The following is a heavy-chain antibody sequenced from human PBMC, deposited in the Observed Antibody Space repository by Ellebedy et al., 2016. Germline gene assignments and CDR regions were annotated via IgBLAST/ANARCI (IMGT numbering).Heavy chain of an antibody. CDR2: ISAGGDIT. J-gene: IGHJ4*02. D-gene: IGHD4-17*01. CDR1: GFTFRNFF. V-gene: IGHV3-23*01. CDR3: YYGHYSAS. Sequence: GGSLRLXXVASGFTFRNFFMSWVRQDPGGGLEWVSTISAGGDITFSADSVKGRFTISRDNSRDTLYLQMNSLRAEDTAVYYCYYGHYSASWGQGTLVTVSS.